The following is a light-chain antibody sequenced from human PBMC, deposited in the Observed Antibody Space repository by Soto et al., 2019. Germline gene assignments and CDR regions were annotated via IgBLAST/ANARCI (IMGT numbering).Light chain of an antibody. CDR2: GAS. CDR1: QGISTW. V-gene: IGKV1-12*01. J-gene: IGKJ5*01. Sequence: EIQITQSPSSVSASVGDRVPIPCRASQGISTWLAWYQQQAGKAPNLLIYGASNLHSGVPSRFSGSGAGTNFTLTISSLQPEDFETYYCQQANSFTITFGQGTRLENK. CDR3: QQANSFTIT.